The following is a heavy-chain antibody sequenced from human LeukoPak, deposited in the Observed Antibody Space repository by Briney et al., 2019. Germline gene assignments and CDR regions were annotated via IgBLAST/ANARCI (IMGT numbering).Heavy chain of an antibody. D-gene: IGHD3-10*01. J-gene: IGHJ4*02. CDR3: ARDRSYGSGFDS. V-gene: IGHV4-59*01. CDR2: IYYSGST. Sequence: SETLSLTCTVSGGSISSYYWSWIRQPPGKGLEWIGYIYYSGSTNYNPSLKSRVTISVDTSKNQFSLKLTSVTAADTAVYYCARDRSYGSGFDSWGQGTLVTVSS. CDR1: GGSISSYY.